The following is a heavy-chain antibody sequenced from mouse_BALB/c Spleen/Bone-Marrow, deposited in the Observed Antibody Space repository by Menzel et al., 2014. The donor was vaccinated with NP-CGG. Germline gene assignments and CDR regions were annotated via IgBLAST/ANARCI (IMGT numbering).Heavy chain of an antibody. Sequence: EVMLVESGPELVKPGTSVKMSCKASGYTFTDYYMMWMRQSHGKSLGWIGHINPNTDGTFYNQKFKGKATLTVDKSSSTAYMQLNSLTSEDSAVYYCARSRYFDNWGQGTTLTVSS. CDR2: INPNTDGT. CDR3: ARSRYFDN. CDR1: GYTFTDYY. V-gene: IGHV1-26*01. D-gene: IGHD3-3*01. J-gene: IGHJ2*01.